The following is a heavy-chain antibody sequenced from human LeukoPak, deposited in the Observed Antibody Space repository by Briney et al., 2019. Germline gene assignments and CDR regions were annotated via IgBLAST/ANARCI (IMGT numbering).Heavy chain of an antibody. V-gene: IGHV1-46*01. CDR3: ARARYETRIWPKSRYDYYHYIDV. J-gene: IGHJ6*03. CDR2: INPSGGST. Sequence: ASVKVSCKASGYTFTSYYMHWVRQAPGQGLEWMGIINPSGGSTSYAQKFQGRVTMTRDTSASTAYMELSSLRSEDMAVYYCARARYETRIWPKSRYDYYHYIDVWGKGTTVTVSS. CDR1: GYTFTSYY. D-gene: IGHD3-3*01.